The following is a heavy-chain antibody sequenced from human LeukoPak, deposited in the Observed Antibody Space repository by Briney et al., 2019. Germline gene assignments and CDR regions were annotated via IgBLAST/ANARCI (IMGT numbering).Heavy chain of an antibody. D-gene: IGHD3-10*01. CDR2: MNPNSGNT. V-gene: IGHV1-8*02. J-gene: IGHJ4*02. CDR1: GYTFTGYY. CDR3: ARARGTVLWFGSPYYFDY. Sequence: ASVKVSCKASGYTFTGYYMHWVRQATGQGLEWMGWMNPNSGNTGYAQKFQGRVTMTRNTSISTAYMELSSLRSEDTAVYYCARARGTVLWFGSPYYFDYWGQGTLVTVSS.